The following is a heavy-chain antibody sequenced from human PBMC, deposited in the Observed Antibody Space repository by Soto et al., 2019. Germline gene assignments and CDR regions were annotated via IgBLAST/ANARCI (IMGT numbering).Heavy chain of an antibody. CDR3: ARVWWFGEKEYFQN. Sequence: SGPTLVNPTQTLTLTCSISGFSLSTDGMCVSWIRQPPGKALEWLARIDWNDDKYYSTSLKTRLTISKDTSKNQAVLTMTKLDPGDTATYYCARVWWFGEKEYFQNWGQGTLVTVS. J-gene: IGHJ1*01. V-gene: IGHV2-70*11. CDR2: IDWNDDK. CDR1: GFSLSTDGMC. D-gene: IGHD2-21*01.